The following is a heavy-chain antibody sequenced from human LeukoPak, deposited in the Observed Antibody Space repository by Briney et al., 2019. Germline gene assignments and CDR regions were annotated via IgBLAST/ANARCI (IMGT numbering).Heavy chain of an antibody. V-gene: IGHV4-59*01. Sequence: PSETLSLTCTISGGSISGYYWSGSRQAPGKGVEWIGNLHYNRGAWYKSSLKSRVTTSVDTSKNEFSLKLSSVTAADTAVYYCARWSNCGGDCHILDHWGQGILVTVSS. D-gene: IGHD2-21*02. J-gene: IGHJ4*02. CDR3: ARWSNCGGDCHILDH. CDR2: LHYNRGA. CDR1: GGSISGYY.